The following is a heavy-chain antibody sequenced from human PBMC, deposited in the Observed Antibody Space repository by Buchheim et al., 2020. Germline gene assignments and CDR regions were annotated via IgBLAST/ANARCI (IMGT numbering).Heavy chain of an antibody. J-gene: IGHJ4*02. CDR3: AGDKLWVDTAMVTGDY. V-gene: IGHV1-69*04. CDR2: IIPILGIA. D-gene: IGHD5-18*01. Sequence: QVQLVQSGAEVKKPGSSVKVSCKASGGTFSSYAISWVRQAPGQGLEWMGRIIPILGIANYAQKFQGRVTITADKSTSTAYMELSSLRSEDTAVYYCAGDKLWVDTAMVTGDYWGQGTL. CDR1: GGTFSSYA.